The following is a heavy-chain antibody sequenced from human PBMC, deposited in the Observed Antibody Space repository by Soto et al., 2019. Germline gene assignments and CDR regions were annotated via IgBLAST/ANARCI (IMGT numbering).Heavy chain of an antibody. CDR1: GGTFSSYS. Sequence: QVQLVQSGAEVRKPGSSVKVSCEASGGTFSSYSLNWVRQAPGQRLEWMGGSIPIFGSSNYAQKFQGRLTITADKSTNTVFMELTGQRSEDTALDFCATKPLRGRAYYYFDHWGQGTLLTVSS. V-gene: IGHV1-69*06. J-gene: IGHJ4*02. CDR3: ATKPLRGRAYYYFDH. CDR2: SIPIFGSS. D-gene: IGHD3-16*01.